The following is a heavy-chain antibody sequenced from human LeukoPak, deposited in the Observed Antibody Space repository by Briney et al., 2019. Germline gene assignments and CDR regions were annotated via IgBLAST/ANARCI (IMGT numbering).Heavy chain of an antibody. CDR3: GSVSAYGGNPPDY. Sequence: GGSLRLSCAASGFTVSSNYMTWVRQAPGKGLEWVSVICSGGSTYYADSVRGRFTISRDNSKNTLYLQMNSLRAEDTAVYYCGSVSAYGGNPPDYWGQGTLVTVSS. D-gene: IGHD4-23*01. CDR1: GFTVSSNY. V-gene: IGHV3-66*01. J-gene: IGHJ4*02. CDR2: ICSGGST.